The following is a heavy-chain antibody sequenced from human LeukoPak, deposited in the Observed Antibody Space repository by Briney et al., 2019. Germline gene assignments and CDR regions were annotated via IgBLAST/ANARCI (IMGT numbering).Heavy chain of an antibody. CDR3: ARDAKAVITNHWFDP. D-gene: IGHD4-11*01. Sequence: GGSLRLSCAASGFTFSDYYMSWIRQAPGKGLEWVSYISSSGSTIYYADSVKGRFTISRDNAKNSLYLQMNSLRAEDTAVYYCARDAKAVITNHWFDPWGQGTLVTVSS. V-gene: IGHV3-11*04. J-gene: IGHJ5*02. CDR1: GFTFSDYY. CDR2: ISSSGSTI.